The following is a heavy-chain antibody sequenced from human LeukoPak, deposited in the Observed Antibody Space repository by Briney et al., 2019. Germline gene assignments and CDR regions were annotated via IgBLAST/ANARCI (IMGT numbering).Heavy chain of an antibody. CDR2: IYYSGST. Sequence: SETLSLTCTVSGGSISSGSYYWGWIRQPPEKGLEWIGSIYYSGSTYYNPSLKSRVTISVDTSKNQFSLKLSSVTAADTAVYYCARLYGGNSVDYWGQGTLVSVSS. D-gene: IGHD4-23*01. CDR1: GGSISSGSYY. CDR3: ARLYGGNSVDY. V-gene: IGHV4-39*01. J-gene: IGHJ4*02.